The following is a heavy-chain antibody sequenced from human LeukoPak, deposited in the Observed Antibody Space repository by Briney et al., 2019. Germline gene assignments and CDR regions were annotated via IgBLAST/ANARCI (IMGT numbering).Heavy chain of an antibody. CDR3: ARGYSGYEGGWFNFDY. D-gene: IGHD5-12*01. CDR1: GGSISSYY. V-gene: IGHV4-59*08. CDR2: IYYSGST. J-gene: IGHJ4*02. Sequence: SETLSLTCTVSGGSISSYYWSWIRQPPGRGLEWIGYIYYSGSTNYNPSLKSRVTISVDTSKNQFSLKLSSVTAADTAVYYCARGYSGYEGGWFNFDYWGQGTLVTVSS.